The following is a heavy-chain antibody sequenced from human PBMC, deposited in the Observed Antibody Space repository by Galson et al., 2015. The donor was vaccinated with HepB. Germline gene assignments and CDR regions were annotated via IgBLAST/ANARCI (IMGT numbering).Heavy chain of an antibody. CDR2: IRPYSGNT. J-gene: IGHJ6*03. Sequence: SVKVSCKVSGYTFTDYAISWVRQAPGQGLEWMGWIRPYSGNTRYSQSYQGRVTMTTDTSTTTAYMELRSLSSDDTAVYYCARGLAAAGTTYYYMDLWGQGTSVAVSS. V-gene: IGHV1-18*01. D-gene: IGHD6-13*01. CDR3: ARGLAAAGTTYYYMDL. CDR1: GYTFTDYA.